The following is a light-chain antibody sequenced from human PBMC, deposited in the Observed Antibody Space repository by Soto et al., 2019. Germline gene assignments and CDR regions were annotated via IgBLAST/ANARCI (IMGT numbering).Light chain of an antibody. V-gene: IGKV1-5*01. CDR1: QRISNW. Sequence: DIQMTQSPSTLSASVGDRVTITCRASQRISNWLAWYQEKAGKAPKLLIYDASTLGSGVPSRFSGSGSGTEFTLTISSLQPDDFAPYYCQQYNTYLYTFGQGTKLEIK. J-gene: IGKJ2*01. CDR3: QQYNTYLYT. CDR2: DAS.